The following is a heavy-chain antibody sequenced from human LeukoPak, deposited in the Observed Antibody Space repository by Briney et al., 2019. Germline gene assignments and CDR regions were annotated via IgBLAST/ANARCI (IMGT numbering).Heavy chain of an antibody. J-gene: IGHJ3*02. Sequence: GRSLRLSCAASGFNFDEYAMHWVRQAPGKGLEWVSGISWNSDTIGYADSVKGRFTISRDIAKNSLYLQMNSLRVEDTALYYCAKDILYYFDTSGYGAFDIWGQGTMVTASS. V-gene: IGHV3-9*01. CDR3: AKDILYYFDTSGYGAFDI. CDR2: ISWNSDTI. CDR1: GFNFDEYA. D-gene: IGHD3-22*01.